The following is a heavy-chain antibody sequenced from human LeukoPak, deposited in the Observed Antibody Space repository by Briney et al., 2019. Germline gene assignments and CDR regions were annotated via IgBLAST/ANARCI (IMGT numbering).Heavy chain of an antibody. D-gene: IGHD2-8*01. CDR3: AKGDCTNGVGYLDY. CDR2: ISWNSGSI. Sequence: PGGSLRLSCAASGFTLDDYAMHWVRHAPGKGLEWVSGISWNSGSIGYADSVKGRFTISRDNAKNSLYLQMNSLRAEDMALYYCAKGDCTNGVGYLDYWGQGTLVTVSS. V-gene: IGHV3-9*03. J-gene: IGHJ4*02. CDR1: GFTLDDYA.